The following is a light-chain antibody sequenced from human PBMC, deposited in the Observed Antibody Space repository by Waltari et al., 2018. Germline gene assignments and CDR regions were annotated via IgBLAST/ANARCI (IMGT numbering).Light chain of an antibody. Sequence: DIVMTQSPLSLPVTPGEPASISCRSSQSLLHTNGYNYLDWYLQKPGQSPPVLIYLGSNRAAGVPDRFSGSGSGTDFTLKISRVEPEDVGVYYCMQVLQTPYTFGQGTKLEIK. CDR2: LGS. J-gene: IGKJ2*01. CDR3: MQVLQTPYT. V-gene: IGKV2-28*01. CDR1: QSLLHTNGYNY.